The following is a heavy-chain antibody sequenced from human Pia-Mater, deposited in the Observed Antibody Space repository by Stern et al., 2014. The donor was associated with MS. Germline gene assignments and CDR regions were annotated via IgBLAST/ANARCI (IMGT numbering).Heavy chain of an antibody. CDR1: GFSLSTSGAG. D-gene: IGHD6-6*01. CDR3: AHLFSDASSSWFDP. Sequence: QVTLKESGPKLVKPTQPLTLTCTFSGFSLSTSGAGVTWLRQPPGKALEWLAVLYRGDAKRYRPSLQTSITITRDTSKSQVVLTMTSMDPVDTATYYCAHLFSDASSSWFDPWGQGTLVTVSS. V-gene: IGHV2-5*09. J-gene: IGHJ5*02. CDR2: LYRGDAK.